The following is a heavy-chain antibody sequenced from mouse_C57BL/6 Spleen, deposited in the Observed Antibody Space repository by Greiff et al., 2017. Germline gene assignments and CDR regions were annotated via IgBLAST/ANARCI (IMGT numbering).Heavy chain of an antibody. J-gene: IGHJ2*01. Sequence: VQLQQSGPVLVKPGASVKMSCKASGYTFTDYYMNWVKQSHGKSLEWIGVINPYNGGTSYNQKFKGKATLTVDKSSSTAYMELNSLTSEDSAVYYCAKRGTRYFDYWGQGTTLTVSS. CDR3: AKRGTRYFDY. CDR2: INPYNGGT. D-gene: IGHD3-3*01. CDR1: GYTFTDYY. V-gene: IGHV1-19*01.